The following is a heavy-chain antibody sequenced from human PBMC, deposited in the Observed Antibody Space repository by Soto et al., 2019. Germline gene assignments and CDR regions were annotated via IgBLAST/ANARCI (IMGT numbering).Heavy chain of an antibody. Sequence: GASVKVSCKASGYTFTSYGISWVRQAPGQGLEWMGWISAYNGNTNYAQKLQGRVTMTTDTSTSTAYMELRSLRSDDTAVYYCARNQWLVLDNYYYMDVWGKGTTVTVSS. J-gene: IGHJ6*03. CDR2: ISAYNGNT. CDR1: GYTFTSYG. D-gene: IGHD6-19*01. CDR3: ARNQWLVLDNYYYMDV. V-gene: IGHV1-18*01.